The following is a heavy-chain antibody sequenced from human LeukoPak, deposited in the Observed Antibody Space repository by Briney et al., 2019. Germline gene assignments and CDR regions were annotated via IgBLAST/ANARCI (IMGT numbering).Heavy chain of an antibody. CDR2: IIPIFGTA. CDR3: ARDRNYYDSSGYKHYGPYYYYYYMDV. J-gene: IGHJ6*03. V-gene: IGHV1-69*05. Sequence: ASVKVSCKASGGTFSSYAISWVRQAPGQGLEWMGRIIPIFGTANYAQKFQGRVTITTDESMSTAYMELSSLRSEDTAVYYCARDRNYYDSSGYKHYGPYYYYYYMDVWGKGTTVTVSS. D-gene: IGHD3-22*01. CDR1: GGTFSSYA.